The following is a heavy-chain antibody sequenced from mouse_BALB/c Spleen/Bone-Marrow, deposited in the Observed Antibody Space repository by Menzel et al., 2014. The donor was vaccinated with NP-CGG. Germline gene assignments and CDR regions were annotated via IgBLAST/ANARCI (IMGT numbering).Heavy chain of an antibody. J-gene: IGHJ1*01. CDR2: IDTSDSYT. V-gene: IGHV1-69*01. CDR3: ARSAGYWYFDV. D-gene: IGHD1-2*01. Sequence: QVQLQQPGAELVMPGASVKMSCKASGYTFTDYWMHWVKQRPGQGLEWIGAIDTSDSYTSYNQKFKGKATLTVDESSSTAYMQLSSLTSEDSAVYYCARSAGYWYFDVWAQGPRSPSPQ. CDR1: GYTFTDYW.